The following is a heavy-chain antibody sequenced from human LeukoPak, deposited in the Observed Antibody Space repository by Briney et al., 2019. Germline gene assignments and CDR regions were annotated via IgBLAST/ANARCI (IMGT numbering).Heavy chain of an antibody. V-gene: IGHV4-61*01. CDR1: GGSVSSGSYY. CDR3: ARFYVPVRHAFDI. J-gene: IGHJ3*02. CDR2: IYYSGST. D-gene: IGHD4-17*01. Sequence: SETLPLTCTVSGGSVSSGSYYWSWIRQPPGKGLEWIGYIYYSGSTNYNPSLKSRVTISVDTSKNQFSLKLSSVTAADTAVYYCARFYVPVRHAFDIWGQGTMVTVSS.